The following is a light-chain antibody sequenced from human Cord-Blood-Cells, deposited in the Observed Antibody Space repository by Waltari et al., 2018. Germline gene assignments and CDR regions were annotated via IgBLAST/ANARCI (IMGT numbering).Light chain of an antibody. CDR1: SSDVGSYNL. V-gene: IGLV2-23*01. CDR2: EGS. J-gene: IGLJ2*01. Sequence: QSALTQPASVSGSPGQSITISCTGTSSDVGSYNLVSWYQQHPGKAPKLMIYEGSKRPSGVSNRFSGSKSGNTGSLTISGLQAEDEADYYCCSYAGSSTLFGGGTKLTVL. CDR3: CSYAGSSTL.